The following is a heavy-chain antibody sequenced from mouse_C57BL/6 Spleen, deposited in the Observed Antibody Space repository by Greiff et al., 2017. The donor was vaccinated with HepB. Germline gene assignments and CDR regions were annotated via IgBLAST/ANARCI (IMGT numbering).Heavy chain of an antibody. CDR3: ARRGMAYYAMDY. CDR2: ISSGGSYT. Sequence: EVKLMESGGDLVKPGGSLKLSCAASGFTFSSYGMSWVRQTPDKRLEWVATISSGGSYTYYPDSVKGRFTISRDNAKNTLYLQMSSLKSEDTAMYYCARRGMAYYAMDYWGQGTSVTVSS. D-gene: IGHD2-10*02. J-gene: IGHJ4*01. CDR1: GFTFSSYG. V-gene: IGHV5-6*01.